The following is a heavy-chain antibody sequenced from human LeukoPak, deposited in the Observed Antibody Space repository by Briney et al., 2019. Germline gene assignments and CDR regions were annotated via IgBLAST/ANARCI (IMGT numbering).Heavy chain of an antibody. Sequence: GGSLRLSCAASGFSFSTYSMTWVRQAPGKGLEWVSSISSGSGYIYYADSVKGRFTISRDNAKNTLFLQMNSLTVEDTAVYYCGRGMRDYYGLDYWGQGILVAVSS. CDR3: GRGMRDYYGLDY. D-gene: IGHD3-10*01. CDR2: ISSGSGYI. CDR1: GFSFSTYS. J-gene: IGHJ4*02. V-gene: IGHV3-21*01.